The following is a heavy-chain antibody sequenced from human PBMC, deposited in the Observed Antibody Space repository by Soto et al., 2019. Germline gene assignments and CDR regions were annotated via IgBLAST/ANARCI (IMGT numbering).Heavy chain of an antibody. Sequence: EVQLLESGGGLGQPGGSLRLSCAGSGFTFSRFAMSWVRQVPGKGLEWVSAISGSGKTTYYADSVKGRFTVPRDNSNNTPNLQMNSLRAEDTAVYYCAKDQRKPAIFGVVTLSWGQGSLVSVSS. CDR3: AKDQRKPAIFGVVTLS. CDR2: ISGSGKTT. V-gene: IGHV3-23*01. D-gene: IGHD3-3*01. J-gene: IGHJ5*02. CDR1: GFTFSRFA.